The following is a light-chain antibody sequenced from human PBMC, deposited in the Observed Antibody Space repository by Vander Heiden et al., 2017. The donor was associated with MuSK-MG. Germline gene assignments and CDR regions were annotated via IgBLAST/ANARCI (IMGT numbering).Light chain of an antibody. CDR1: GANIGSNT. CDR3: AAWDDSLNGLV. J-gene: IGLJ2*01. CDR2: GNN. Sequence: QPVLNQPPSASGTPGQRVTIAFAGNGANIGSNTVSWYQQLPGTAPKLLIYGNNRRPSGVPDRFSGSKSGASASLAISGLQSEDEADYYCAAWDDSLNGLVFGGGTKLTVL. V-gene: IGLV1-44*01.